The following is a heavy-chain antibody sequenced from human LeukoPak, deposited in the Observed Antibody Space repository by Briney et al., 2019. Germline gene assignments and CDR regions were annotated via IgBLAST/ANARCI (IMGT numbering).Heavy chain of an antibody. CDR3: ARVTASDAFDI. J-gene: IGHJ3*02. CDR2: ISSSGSTI. D-gene: IGHD3-16*01. CDR1: GFTFSSYE. V-gene: IGHV3-48*03. Sequence: GGSLRLSCAASGFTFSSYEMNWVRQAPGKGLEWVSYISSSGSTIYYADSVKGRFTISRDNAKNSLYLQMNSLRAEDTAVYYCARVTASDAFDIWGRGTMVTVSS.